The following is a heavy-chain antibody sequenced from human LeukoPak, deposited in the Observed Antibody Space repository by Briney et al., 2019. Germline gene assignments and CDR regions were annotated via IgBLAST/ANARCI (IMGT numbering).Heavy chain of an antibody. CDR1: GFTFSSYA. CDR2: IWYDGSNK. J-gene: IGHJ4*02. Sequence: GGSLRLSCAASGFTFSSYAMHWVRQAPGKGLEWVAVIWYDGSNKYYADSVKGRFTISRDNSKNTLYLQMNRLRGEDTAVYYCARNSEFKYFDYWGQGTLVTVPS. CDR3: ARNSEFKYFDY. V-gene: IGHV3-33*08. D-gene: IGHD3-10*01.